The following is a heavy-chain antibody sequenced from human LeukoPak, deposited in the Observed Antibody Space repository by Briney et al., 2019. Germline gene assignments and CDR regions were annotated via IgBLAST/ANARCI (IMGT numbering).Heavy chain of an antibody. Sequence: SETLSLTCSVSGGSIRTYYWTWIRQPPGKGLEWIGSIYYSGSTYYNPSPSLKSRVTISVDTSKKQFSLKLSSVTAADTAVYYCARDVLAYCGGDCYPYYYYYYYMDVWGKGTTVTISS. CDR1: GGSIRTYY. D-gene: IGHD2-21*02. CDR2: IYYSGST. J-gene: IGHJ6*03. CDR3: ARDVLAYCGGDCYPYYYYYYYMDV. V-gene: IGHV4-39*02.